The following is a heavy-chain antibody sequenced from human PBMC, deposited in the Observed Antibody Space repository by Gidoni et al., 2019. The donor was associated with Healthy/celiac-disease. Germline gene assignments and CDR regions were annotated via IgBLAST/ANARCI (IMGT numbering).Heavy chain of an antibody. CDR2: IYWDDDK. V-gene: IGHV2-5*02. CDR3: AHPSLSGTNFDY. Sequence: QITLKVSGRTPVKPTQTLTLTCTFSGFSPSPSGVGVGWIRQPPGKALEWLARIYWDDDKRYSPSLKSRLTITKDTSKNQVVLTMTNMDPVDTATYYCAHPSLSGTNFDYWGQGTLVTVSS. J-gene: IGHJ4*02. CDR1: GFSPSPSGVG. D-gene: IGHD3-9*01.